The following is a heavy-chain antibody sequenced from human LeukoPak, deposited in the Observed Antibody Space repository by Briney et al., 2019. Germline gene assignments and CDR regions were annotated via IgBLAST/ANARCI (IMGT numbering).Heavy chain of an antibody. Sequence: SETLSLTCSVSGYSVSSACYWGWIRQPPGKGLEWIGTMYHSGNSYYNPSLQSRVTISVDTSKNQFSLKLISVTAADTAVYYCARFATGGLYYFDYWGQGTLVIVSS. CDR3: ARFATGGLYYFDY. D-gene: IGHD6-19*01. J-gene: IGHJ4*02. CDR2: MYHSGNS. CDR1: GYSVSSACY. V-gene: IGHV4-38-2*01.